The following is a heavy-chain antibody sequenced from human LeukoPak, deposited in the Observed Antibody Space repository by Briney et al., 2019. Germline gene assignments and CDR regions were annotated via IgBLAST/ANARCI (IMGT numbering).Heavy chain of an antibody. J-gene: IGHJ4*02. D-gene: IGHD5-18*01. V-gene: IGHV3-53*01. Sequence: GGSLRLSCAASGLTVSSNYMSWVRQAPGKGLEWVSIIYDGGRTDYADSVKGRFTISRDNSKNTLYLQMNSLRAEDTAVYYCARGVRGYSHGSRFDYWGQGTLVTVSS. CDR3: ARGVRGYSHGSRFDY. CDR2: IYDGGRT. CDR1: GLTVSSNY.